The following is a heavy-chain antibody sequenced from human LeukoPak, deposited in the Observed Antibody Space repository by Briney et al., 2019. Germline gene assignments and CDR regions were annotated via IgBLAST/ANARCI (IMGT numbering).Heavy chain of an antibody. CDR2: ISYSGSS. Sequence: SETLSLTCSVSGGSISRHYWSWIRQPPGKGLEWIGYISYSGSSRYNPSFQSRVTISMEMSKTHFSLKLTSVTAADTAVYYCARLLNNDNSGDPDTFDMWGPGTMVTVSS. CDR3: ARLLNNDNSGDPDTFDM. CDR1: GGSISRHY. J-gene: IGHJ3*02. V-gene: IGHV4-59*08. D-gene: IGHD3-22*01.